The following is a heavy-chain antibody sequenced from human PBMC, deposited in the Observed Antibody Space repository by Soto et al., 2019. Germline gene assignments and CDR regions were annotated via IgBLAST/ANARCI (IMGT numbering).Heavy chain of an antibody. Sequence: GGSLRLSCAASGFTFSSYSMNWVRQAPGKGLEWVSYISSSSSTIYYADSVKGRFTISRDNAKNSLYLQMNSLRAEDTAVYYCARSNTYYDFWSGYYDYWGQGTLVTVSS. V-gene: IGHV3-48*01. CDR3: ARSNTYYDFWSGYYDY. J-gene: IGHJ4*02. CDR1: GFTFSSYS. CDR2: ISSSSSTI. D-gene: IGHD3-3*01.